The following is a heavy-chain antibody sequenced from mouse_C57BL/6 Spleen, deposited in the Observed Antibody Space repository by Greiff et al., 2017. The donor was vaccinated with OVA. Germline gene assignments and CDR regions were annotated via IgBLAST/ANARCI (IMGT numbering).Heavy chain of an antibody. CDR3: AREGLRLSFDV. Sequence: EVQLQESGPGLVKPSQSLSLTCSVTGYSITSGYYWNWIRQFPGNKLEWMGYISYDGSNNYNPSLKNRISITRDTSTNQFFLKLNSVTTEDTATYYCAREGLRLSFDVWGTGTTVTVSS. CDR1: GYSITSGYY. D-gene: IGHD1-1*01. CDR2: ISYDGSN. V-gene: IGHV3-6*01. J-gene: IGHJ1*03.